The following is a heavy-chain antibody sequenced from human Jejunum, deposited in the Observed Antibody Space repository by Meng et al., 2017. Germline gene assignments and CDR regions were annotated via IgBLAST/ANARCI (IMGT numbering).Heavy chain of an antibody. V-gene: IGHV3-15*01. CDR1: GLTFTNAW. D-gene: IGHD1-26*01. CDR3: VTDIYR. J-gene: IGHJ4*02. CDR2: IKSKTDGETT. Sequence: GESLKISCAVSGLTFTNAWMTWVRQAPGKGLEWVGRIKSKTDGETTDYAAPVKGRLSISRDDSKNTLYLQMNSLKIEDTALYYCVTDIYRWGQGTLVTVSS.